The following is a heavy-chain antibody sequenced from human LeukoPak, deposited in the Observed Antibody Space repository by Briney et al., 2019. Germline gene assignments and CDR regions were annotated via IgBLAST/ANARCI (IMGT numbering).Heavy chain of an antibody. Sequence: SETLSLTCTVSGGSISGYYWSWIRQPPGKGLEWLGYIYYSGTTNYNPSLKSRVIISIDTSKNQFSLKLNSVTAADTAVYYCASSPRMTALLFDHWGQGTQVTVSS. CDR3: ASSPRMTALLFDH. CDR1: GGSISGYY. CDR2: IYYSGTT. D-gene: IGHD2-21*02. J-gene: IGHJ4*02. V-gene: IGHV4-59*01.